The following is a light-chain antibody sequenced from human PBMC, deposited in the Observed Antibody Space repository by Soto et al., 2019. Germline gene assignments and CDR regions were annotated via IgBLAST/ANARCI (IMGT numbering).Light chain of an antibody. CDR1: RSLVHRDGNTY. CDR2: KVS. CDR3: MQGSHWPPIT. Sequence: DVVVTQSALSLPVTLVQAASISFRSSRSLVHRDGNTYLSWFRQRPGQSPRRLIYKVSNREAGVPDRFSGSGSGTDFTLKISRVEAEDVGLYYCMQGSHWPPITFGQGTRLEIK. V-gene: IGKV2-30*02. J-gene: IGKJ5*01.